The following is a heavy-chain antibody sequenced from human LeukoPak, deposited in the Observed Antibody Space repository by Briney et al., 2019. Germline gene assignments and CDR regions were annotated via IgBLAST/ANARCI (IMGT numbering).Heavy chain of an antibody. V-gene: IGHV1-46*01. D-gene: IGHD6-6*01. J-gene: IGHJ6*02. CDR1: GYXFTSYY. CDR2: INPSGGST. CDR3: ARDVHYYYGMDV. Sequence: ASVKVSCKASGYXFTSYYIHWVRQAPGQGLEWMGIINPSGGSTSYAQKFQGRVTMTRDTSTSTVYMELSSLRSEDTAVYYCARDVHYYYGMDVWGQGTTVTVSS.